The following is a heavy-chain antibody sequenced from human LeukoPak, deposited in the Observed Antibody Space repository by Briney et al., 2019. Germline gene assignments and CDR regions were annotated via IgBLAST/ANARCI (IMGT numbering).Heavy chain of an antibody. CDR1: GFSLNTRGVG. J-gene: IGHJ4*02. V-gene: IGHV2-5*02. CDR2: IYWDDDR. D-gene: IGHD3-22*01. Sequence: SGPMLVNPTQTLTLTCTFSGFSLNTRGVGVGWIRQPPGRALEWPALIYWDDDRRYSPSLKSRLTITKDTSKNQVVLTMTNMDPVDTATYFCAHRKNYYDSSVFDNWGQGTLVTVSS. CDR3: AHRKNYYDSSVFDN.